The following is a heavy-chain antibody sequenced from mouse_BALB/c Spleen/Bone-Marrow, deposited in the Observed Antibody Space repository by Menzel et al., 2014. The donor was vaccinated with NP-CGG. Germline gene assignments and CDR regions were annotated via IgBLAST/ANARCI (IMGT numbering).Heavy chain of an antibody. D-gene: IGHD1-1*01. J-gene: IGHJ2*01. CDR2: IYPGDGDT. CDR3: ARDYGSSYGGVDY. Sequence: QVQLQQSGPELVKPGASVKISCKASGYVFSSSWMNWVKQRPGQGLEWIGRIYPGDGDTNYNGKFKGKATLTADKSSSTAYMQLSSLASVDSAVYFCARDYGSSYGGVDYRGQGTTLTVSS. V-gene: IGHV1-82*01. CDR1: GYVFSSSW.